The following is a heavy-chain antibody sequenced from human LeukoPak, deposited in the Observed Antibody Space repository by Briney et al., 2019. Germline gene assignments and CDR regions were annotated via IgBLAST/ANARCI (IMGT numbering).Heavy chain of an antibody. CDR2: ISSSGSTI. V-gene: IGHV3-11*01. CDR3: ARDHGSITMIVVAPEYYFDY. Sequence: GGSMRLSCAASGFTFSDYYISWIRQAPGKGLGWVSYISSSGSTIYYADSVKGRFTISRDNAKNSLYLQMNSLRAEDTAVYYCARDHGSITMIVVAPEYYFDYWGQGTLVTVSS. J-gene: IGHJ4*02. CDR1: GFTFSDYY. D-gene: IGHD3-22*01.